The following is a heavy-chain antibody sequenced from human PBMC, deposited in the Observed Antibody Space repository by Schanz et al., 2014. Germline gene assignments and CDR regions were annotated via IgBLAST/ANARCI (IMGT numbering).Heavy chain of an antibody. J-gene: IGHJ6*02. CDR1: GFTFSTYA. CDR2: TSNDGSFT. D-gene: IGHD6-6*01. CDR3: ATEGPRGTRHPINYYYARDN. Sequence: EVQLLESGGALVQPGGSLRLSCSASGFTFSTYAMSWVRQAPGKGLVWVSRTSNDGSFTTFADSVKGRFTISRDNAKNTLYLQMNRLRAEDTAVYYCATEGPRGTRHPINYYYARDNWGQGTTVTVSS. V-gene: IGHV3-23*01.